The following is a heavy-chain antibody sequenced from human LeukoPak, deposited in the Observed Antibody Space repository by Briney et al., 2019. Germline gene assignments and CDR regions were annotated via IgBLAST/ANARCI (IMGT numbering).Heavy chain of an antibody. CDR3: AAWYDSSGYPDY. D-gene: IGHD3-22*01. CDR1: GFTFTSSA. CDR2: IVVGSGNT. Sequence: SVRVSCKASGFTFTSSAVQWVRQARGQRLEWIGWIVVGSGNTNYAQKFQERVTITRDMSTSTAYMELSSLRSEDTAVYYCAAWYDSSGYPDYWGQGTLVTVSS. J-gene: IGHJ4*02. V-gene: IGHV1-58*01.